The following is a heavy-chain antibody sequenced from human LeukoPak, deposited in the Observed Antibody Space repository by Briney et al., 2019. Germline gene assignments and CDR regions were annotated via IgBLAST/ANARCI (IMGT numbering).Heavy chain of an antibody. J-gene: IGHJ4*02. CDR2: ISHDGSNK. CDR1: GFSFSSYG. Sequence: GGSLRLSCAASGFSFSSYGMHWVRQAPGKGLEWVAVISHDGSNKYRADSVKGRFTISRDNSKNTLYLQMNSLRGEDTAVYYCAKQQRSSGYYIDYWGQGTLVTVSS. V-gene: IGHV3-30*18. D-gene: IGHD3-3*01. CDR3: AKQQRSSGYYIDY.